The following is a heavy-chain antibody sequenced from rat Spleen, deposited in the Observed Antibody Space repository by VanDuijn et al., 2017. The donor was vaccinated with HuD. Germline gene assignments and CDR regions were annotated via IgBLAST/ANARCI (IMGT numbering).Heavy chain of an antibody. CDR2: INKDSSTI. CDR1: GFTFNNYW. D-gene: IGHD1-6*01. J-gene: IGHJ4*01. Sequence: EVQLVESGGGLVQPGRSLKLSCVASGFTFNNYWMTWIRQAPGKGLEWIGEINKDSSTINYTPSLKDRFTISRDSAHNTLYLQMSKLGSEDTAIYYCAREYTTDYYYFRLVMDAWGQGASVTVSS. CDR3: AREYTTDYYYFRLVMDA. V-gene: IGHV4-2*01.